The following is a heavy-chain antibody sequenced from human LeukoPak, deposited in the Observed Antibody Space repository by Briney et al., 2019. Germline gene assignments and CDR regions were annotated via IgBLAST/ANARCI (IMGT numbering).Heavy chain of an antibody. CDR2: INPNSGDT. Sequence: ASVKVSCKASGHTFTGCYVHWVRQAPGQGLEWMGRINPNSGDTNYAQKFQGRVTMTRDTSISTAYMELSRLRSDDTAVYYCARDYCGGDCFPDYWGQGTLVTVSS. CDR1: GHTFTGCY. CDR3: ARDYCGGDCFPDY. J-gene: IGHJ4*02. D-gene: IGHD2-21*02. V-gene: IGHV1-2*06.